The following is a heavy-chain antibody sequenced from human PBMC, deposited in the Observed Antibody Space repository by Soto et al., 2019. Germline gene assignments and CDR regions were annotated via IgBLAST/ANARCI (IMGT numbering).Heavy chain of an antibody. CDR3: AKDLGGDGYKTLGY. J-gene: IGHJ4*02. CDR2: ISYDGSNK. Sequence: RGSLRLSCAASGFTFSSYGMHWVRQAPGKGLEWVAVISYDGSNKYYADSVKGRFTISRDNSKNTLYLQMNSLRAEDTAVYYCAKDLGGDGYKTLGYWGRGTLVTVSS. CDR1: GFTFSSYG. V-gene: IGHV3-30*18. D-gene: IGHD5-12*01.